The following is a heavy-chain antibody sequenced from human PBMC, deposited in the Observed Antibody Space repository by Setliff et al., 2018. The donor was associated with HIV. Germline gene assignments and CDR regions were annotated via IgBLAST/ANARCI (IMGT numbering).Heavy chain of an antibody. CDR2: INPNNGAS. CDR3: ARDRNDFLWGSYRYTAGFDY. D-gene: IGHD3-16*02. Sequence: ASVKVSCKASGYTFTGYYMHWVRQAPGQGLEWMGWINPNNGASNYAQRFQGRVTMTRDTSVSTAYMNLTRLRSDDTALYYCARDRNDFLWGSYRYTAGFDYWGHGTLVTVSS. CDR1: GYTFTGYY. V-gene: IGHV1-2*02. J-gene: IGHJ4*01.